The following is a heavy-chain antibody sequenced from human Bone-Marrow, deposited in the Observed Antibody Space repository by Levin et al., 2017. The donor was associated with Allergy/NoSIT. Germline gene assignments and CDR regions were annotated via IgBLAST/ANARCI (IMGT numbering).Heavy chain of an antibody. D-gene: IGHD2-2*01. V-gene: IGHV4-4*02. Sequence: SQTLSLTCSVSGDSNPDNWWTWVRQSPERGLEWIGEVHPTVSTNYNPSLRSRVTISFDSSENQFFLKLNSVTAAATAVYFCAGVQGRCSATSCYLDPWGQGILVTVSS. CDR2: VHPTVST. CDR3: AGVQGRCSATSCYLDP. CDR1: GDSNPDNW. J-gene: IGHJ5*02.